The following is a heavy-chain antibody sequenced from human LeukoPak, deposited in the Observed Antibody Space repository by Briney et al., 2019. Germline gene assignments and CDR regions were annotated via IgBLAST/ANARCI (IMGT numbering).Heavy chain of an antibody. J-gene: IGHJ3*02. CDR1: GGSISSYY. CDR3: ASSWGSSDAFDI. CDR2: MYYGGST. Sequence: SETLSLTCTVSGGSISSYYWGWIRQPPGKGLEWIGSMYYGGSTYYNPSLKSRVTISVDTSKNQFSLKLRSVTAADTAAYYCASSWGSSDAFDIWGQGTMVTVSS. V-gene: IGHV4-39*07. D-gene: IGHD6-6*01.